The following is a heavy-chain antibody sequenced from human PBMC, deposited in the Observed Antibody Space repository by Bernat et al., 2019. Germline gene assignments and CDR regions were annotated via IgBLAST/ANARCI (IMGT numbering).Heavy chain of an antibody. D-gene: IGHD4-23*01. CDR1: GFTFSSYW. Sequence: EVQLVESGGGLVQPGGSLRLSCAASGFTFSSYWMSWVRQAPGKGLEWVANIKQDGSEKYYVDSVKGRFTSSRDNAKNSLYLQMNSLRAEDTAVYYGARETTVVTLYDYWGQGTLVTVSS. CDR3: ARETTVVTLYDY. J-gene: IGHJ4*02. V-gene: IGHV3-7*03. CDR2: IKQDGSEK.